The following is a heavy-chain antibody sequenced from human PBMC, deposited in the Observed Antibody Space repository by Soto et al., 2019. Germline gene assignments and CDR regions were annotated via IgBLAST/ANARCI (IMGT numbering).Heavy chain of an antibody. D-gene: IGHD2-21*01. Sequence: GGSLRLSCIAPGFTFRNYAMAWVRQAPGEDLEWVSAIGTSGTPTLYADSVKSRFTISRDDSRNTVSLQMNSLGVEDTATYYCTRILWSSRRDALDIWGQGTTVTVSS. CDR1: GFTFRNYA. J-gene: IGHJ6*02. CDR2: IGTSGTPT. V-gene: IGHV3-23*01. CDR3: TRILWSSRRDALDI.